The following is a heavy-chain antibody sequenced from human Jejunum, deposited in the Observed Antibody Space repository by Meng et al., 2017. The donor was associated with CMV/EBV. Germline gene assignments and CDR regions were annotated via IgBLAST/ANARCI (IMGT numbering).Heavy chain of an antibody. V-gene: IGHV3-48*04. CDR2: ISSGSGTI. D-gene: IGHD1-26*01. Sequence: CAASGFTFSTYTMNWVRQAPGKGLEWVSYISSGSGTIYYADSVRGRFTVCRDNAKTSLYLQMNSLRAEDTAVYYCARGGSYSPDYWGQGTLVTVSS. CDR1: GFTFSTYT. CDR3: ARGGSYSPDY. J-gene: IGHJ4*02.